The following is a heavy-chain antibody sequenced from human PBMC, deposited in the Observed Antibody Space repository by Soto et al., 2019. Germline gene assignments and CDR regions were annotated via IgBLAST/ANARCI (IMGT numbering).Heavy chain of an antibody. CDR3: ARSLYDFWSGYTPRWFDP. CDR2: ISAYNGNT. CDR1: GYTFTSYG. V-gene: IGHV1-18*04. D-gene: IGHD3-3*01. Sequence: QVQLVQSGAEVKKPGASVKVSCKASGYTFTSYGISWVRQAPGQGLEWMGWISAYNGNTNYAQKLQGRVTMTTDTSTSTAYMELRSLRSDDTAVYCCARSLYDFWSGYTPRWFDPWGQGTLVTVSS. J-gene: IGHJ5*02.